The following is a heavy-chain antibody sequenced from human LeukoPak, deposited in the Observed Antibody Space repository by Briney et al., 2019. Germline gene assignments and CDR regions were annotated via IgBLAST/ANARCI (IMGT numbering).Heavy chain of an antibody. Sequence: PSETLSLTCAVSGGSFSGYYWTWIRQPPGKGLEWLGEINDSGSTNYNPSLKSRVTISPDTSKKHFSLNLNSVTAADTAVYYCVRRGWGSYIHVGRGAFDIWGLGTMVTVSS. CDR3: VRRGWGSYIHVGRGAFDI. V-gene: IGHV4-34*01. CDR1: GGSFSGYY. J-gene: IGHJ3*02. CDR2: INDSGST. D-gene: IGHD3-10*01.